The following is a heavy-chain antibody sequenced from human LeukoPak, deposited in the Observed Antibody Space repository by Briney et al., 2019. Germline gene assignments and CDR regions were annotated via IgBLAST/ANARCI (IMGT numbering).Heavy chain of an antibody. D-gene: IGHD3-22*01. CDR1: GFTFSSYS. CDR2: ISSSSSYI. Sequence: GGSLRLSCAASGFTFSSYSMNWVRQAPGKGLEWVSSISSSSSYIYYADSVKGRFTISRDNAKNSLYLQMNSQRAEDTAVYYCARDFRGYYYDSSYYYYYMDVWGKGTTVTVSS. J-gene: IGHJ6*03. V-gene: IGHV3-21*01. CDR3: ARDFRGYYYDSSYYYYYMDV.